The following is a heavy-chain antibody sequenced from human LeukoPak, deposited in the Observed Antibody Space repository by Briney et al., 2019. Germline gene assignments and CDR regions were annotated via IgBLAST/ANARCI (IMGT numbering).Heavy chain of an antibody. CDR2: ISSSSSYT. CDR1: GFTFSSYS. J-gene: IGHJ3*02. CDR3: ARDYCSGGSCYFDHDAFDI. D-gene: IGHD2-15*01. Sequence: SGGSLRLSCAASGFTFSSYSMNWVRQAPGKGLEWVSSISSSSSYTYYADSVKGRFTISRDNAKNSLYLQMNSLRAEDTAVYYCARDYCSGGSCYFDHDAFDIWGQGTMVTVSS. V-gene: IGHV3-21*01.